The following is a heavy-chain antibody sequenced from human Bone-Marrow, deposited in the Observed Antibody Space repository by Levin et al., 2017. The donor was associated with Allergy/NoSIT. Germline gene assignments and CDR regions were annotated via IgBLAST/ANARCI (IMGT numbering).Heavy chain of an antibody. D-gene: IGHD3-16*01. V-gene: IGHV3-74*01. CDR2: IESDVSST. Sequence: SCVASGFTFRNHRMHWVRQAPGKGLVWVSCIESDVSSTSYADSVKGRFTISRDNAKNTVYLQMNSLRVEDTAVYYCARDGDGLGVWGQGTTVIVSS. J-gene: IGHJ6*02. CDR3: ARDGDGLGV. CDR1: GFTFRNHR.